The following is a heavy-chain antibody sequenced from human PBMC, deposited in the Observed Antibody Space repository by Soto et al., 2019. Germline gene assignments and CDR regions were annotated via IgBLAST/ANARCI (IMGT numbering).Heavy chain of an antibody. CDR2: FDPEDGET. Sequence: GASVKVSCKVSGYTLTELSMHWVRQAPGKGLEWMGGFDPEDGETIYAQKFQGRVTMTEDTSTDTAYMELSSLRSEDTAVYYCATANPYCTNGVCRNDAFDIWGQGTMVTVSS. V-gene: IGHV1-24*01. D-gene: IGHD2-8*01. J-gene: IGHJ3*02. CDR1: GYTLTELS. CDR3: ATANPYCTNGVCRNDAFDI.